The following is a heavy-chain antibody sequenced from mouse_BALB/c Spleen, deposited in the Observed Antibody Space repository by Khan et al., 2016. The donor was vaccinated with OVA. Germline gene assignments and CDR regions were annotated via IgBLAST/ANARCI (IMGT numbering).Heavy chain of an antibody. CDR2: ISSGGDYT. CDR3: SIHLTGSFAY. Sequence: VQLKESGGDLVKPGGSLKLSCAASGFTFSSYSMSWVRQTPDKRLEWVATISSGGDYTYYPANVKGRFTISRDNAKNTLYLQMSSLKSEDTAMYYCSIHLTGSFAYWGQGTLVTVSA. V-gene: IGHV5-6*01. J-gene: IGHJ3*01. CDR1: GFTFSSYS. D-gene: IGHD2-3*01.